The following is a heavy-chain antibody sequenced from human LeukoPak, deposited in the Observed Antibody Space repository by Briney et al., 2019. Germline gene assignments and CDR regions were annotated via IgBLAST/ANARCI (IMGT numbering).Heavy chain of an antibody. CDR1: GFSFSSYS. CDR2: MSVNGVNK. D-gene: IGHD2-15*01. J-gene: IGHJ3*02. CDR3: VRESCSGGSCTYDPFDI. Sequence: GGSLRLSCVASGFSFSSYSIHWVRRVPGKGLEWVAVMSVNGVNKYYADSVRGRFTVSRDISKNTQFLQMNSLRFVDTAVYFCVRESCSGGSCTYDPFDIWGHGTMVTVST. V-gene: IGHV3-30-3*01.